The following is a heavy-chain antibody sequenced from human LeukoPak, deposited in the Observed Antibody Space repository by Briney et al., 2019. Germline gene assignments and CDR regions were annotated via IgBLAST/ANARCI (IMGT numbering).Heavy chain of an antibody. Sequence: PGGSLRLSCAGSGFTFSSHAMNWVRQAPGKGLEWISTISVSGVNTHSVGGFNTHYADSVKGRFIISRDDSKNTLHLQMNSLRAEDTAVYYCVRDHESWENSFDIWGQGTVVTVSS. D-gene: IGHD1-26*01. V-gene: IGHV3-23*01. J-gene: IGHJ3*02. CDR3: VRDHESWENSFDI. CDR1: GFTFSSHA. CDR2: ISVSGVNT.